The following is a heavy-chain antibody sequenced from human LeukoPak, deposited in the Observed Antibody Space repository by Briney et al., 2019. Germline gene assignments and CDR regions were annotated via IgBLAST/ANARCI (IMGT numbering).Heavy chain of an antibody. Sequence: SETLSLTCTVSGGSISTYSWSWIRQPPGKGPEWIGEINHRGSTNYNPSLKSRVTISVDTSKNQFSLKLNSVTAADTAVYYCTREISWSRGAFDIWGQGTMVTVSS. V-gene: IGHV4-34*01. CDR2: INHRGST. J-gene: IGHJ3*02. CDR1: GGSISTYS. CDR3: TREISWSRGAFDI.